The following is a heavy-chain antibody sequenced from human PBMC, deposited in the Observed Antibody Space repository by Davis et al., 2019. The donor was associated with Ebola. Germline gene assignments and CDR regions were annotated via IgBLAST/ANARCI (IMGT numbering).Heavy chain of an antibody. V-gene: IGHV3-48*02. J-gene: IGHJ4*02. CDR3: ATDPEGWLDFDY. CDR2: INSGGSYI. Sequence: PGGSLRLSCAASGFTFSTSGMTWVRQAPGKGLEWVSHINSGGSYISYTDSVKGRFIISRDDAKSTVYLQMNSLRDEDTSIYYCATDPEGWLDFDYWGQGTLVTVSS. D-gene: IGHD6-19*01. CDR1: GFTFSTSG.